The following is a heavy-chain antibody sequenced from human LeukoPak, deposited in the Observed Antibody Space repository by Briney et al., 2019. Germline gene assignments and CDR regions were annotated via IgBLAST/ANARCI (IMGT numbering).Heavy chain of an antibody. D-gene: IGHD3-22*01. CDR2: INSDGSST. V-gene: IGHV3-74*01. CDR3: ASPVYSSGYF. CDR1: GFTFRSYW. J-gene: IGHJ4*02. Sequence: GGSLRLSCAASGFTFRSYWMHWVRQAPGKGLVWVSRINSDGSSTSYADSVKGRFTISRDNAKKTLYLQMSSLRAEDTAVYYCASPVYSSGYFWGQGTLVTVSS.